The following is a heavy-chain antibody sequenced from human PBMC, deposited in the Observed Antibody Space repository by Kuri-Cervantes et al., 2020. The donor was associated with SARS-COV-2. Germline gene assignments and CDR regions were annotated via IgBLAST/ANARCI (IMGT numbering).Heavy chain of an antibody. Sequence: GGSLRLSCAASGFTFSSYGMHWVRQAPGKGLEWVAVIWYDGSNKYYADSVKGRFTISRDNSKNTLYLQMNSPRAEDTAVYYCARDAAVPAAISSYYYYMDVWGKGTTVTVSS. CDR3: ARDAAVPAAISSYYYYMDV. CDR1: GFTFSSYG. CDR2: IWYDGSNK. D-gene: IGHD2-2*01. J-gene: IGHJ6*03. V-gene: IGHV3-33*01.